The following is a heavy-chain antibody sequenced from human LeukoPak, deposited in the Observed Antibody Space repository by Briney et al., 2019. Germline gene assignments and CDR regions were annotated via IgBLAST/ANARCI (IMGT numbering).Heavy chain of an antibody. CDR3: ARSMVRRLIIPYYFDY. J-gene: IGHJ4*02. CDR2: ISAYNGNT. V-gene: IGHV1-18*01. CDR1: GYTFTSYG. D-gene: IGHD3-10*01. Sequence: GASVKVSCKASGYTFTSYGISWVRQAPGQGLEWMGWISAYNGNTNYAQKLQGRVTMTTDTSTITAYMELRSLRSDDSAVYYCARSMVRRLIIPYYFDYWGQGTLVTVSS.